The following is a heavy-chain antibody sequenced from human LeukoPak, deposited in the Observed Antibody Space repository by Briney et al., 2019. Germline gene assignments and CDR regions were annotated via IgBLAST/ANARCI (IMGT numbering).Heavy chain of an antibody. D-gene: IGHD3-16*02. CDR1: GGXIXSHY. V-gene: IGHV4-59*08. CDR2: IYYSGST. Sequence: SETLSLTCTVSGGXIXSHYWXXXXXPXGXGLDWIAYIYYSGSTNYNPSLKSRVTISVDTSKTQFSLNLSSVTAADTAVYYCARLAPRDLSADYWGQGTLVTVSS. CDR3: ARLAPRDLSADY. J-gene: IGHJ4*02.